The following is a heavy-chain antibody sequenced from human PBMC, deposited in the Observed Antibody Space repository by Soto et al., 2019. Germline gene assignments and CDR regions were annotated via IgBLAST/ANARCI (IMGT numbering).Heavy chain of an antibody. J-gene: IGHJ3*02. CDR3: ASTYDSSGYYYNPNAFDI. V-gene: IGHV4-31*03. CDR2: IYYSGST. D-gene: IGHD3-22*01. Sequence: SETLSLTCTVSGGSISSGGYYWSWIRQHPGKGLEWIGYIYYSGSTYYNPSLKSRVTISVDTSKNQFSLKLSSVTAADTAVYYCASTYDSSGYYYNPNAFDIWGQGTMVTVSS. CDR1: GGSISSGGYY.